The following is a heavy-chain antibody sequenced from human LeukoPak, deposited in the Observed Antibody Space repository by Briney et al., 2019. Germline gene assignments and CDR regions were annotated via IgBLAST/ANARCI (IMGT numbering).Heavy chain of an antibody. CDR2: IYYSGST. Sequence: PSETLSLTCTVSGGSISSGGYYWSWIRQHPGKGLEWIGYIYYSGSTYYNPSLKSRVTISVDTSKNQFSLKLSSVTAADTAVYYCARGFWGSVDYWGQGTLVTVSS. CDR3: ARGFWGSVDY. D-gene: IGHD2-15*01. CDR1: GGSISSGGYY. J-gene: IGHJ4*02. V-gene: IGHV4-31*03.